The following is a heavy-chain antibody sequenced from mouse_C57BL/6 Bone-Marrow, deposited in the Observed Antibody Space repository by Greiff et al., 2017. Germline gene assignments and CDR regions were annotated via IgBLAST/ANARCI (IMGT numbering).Heavy chain of an antibody. CDR2: IYPGSGST. CDR3: ARRDYGSSYGYFDV. Sequence: QVQLQQPGAELVKPGASVKMSCKASGYTFTSYWITWVKQRPGQGLEWIGDIYPGSGSTNYNEKFKSKATLTVGTSSSTAYMQLSSLTSEDSAVYYCARRDYGSSYGYFDVWGTGTTVTVSS. CDR1: GYTFTSYW. J-gene: IGHJ1*03. D-gene: IGHD1-1*01. V-gene: IGHV1-55*01.